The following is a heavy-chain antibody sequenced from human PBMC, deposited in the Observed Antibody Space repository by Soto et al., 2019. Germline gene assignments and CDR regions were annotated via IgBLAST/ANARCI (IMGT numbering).Heavy chain of an antibody. CDR2: ISHDGNNK. J-gene: IGHJ4*02. V-gene: IGHV3-30*18. D-gene: IGHD6-13*01. CDR1: GFAFSSYG. CDR3: AKAGGAAGTVDYFDY. Sequence: GGSLRLSCAASGFAFSSYGMHWVRQAPGKGLEWVAVISHDGNNKYYADSVKGRFTISRDNSKNTLYLQMNSLRAEDTAVYYCAKAGGAAGTVDYFDYWGQGTLVTV.